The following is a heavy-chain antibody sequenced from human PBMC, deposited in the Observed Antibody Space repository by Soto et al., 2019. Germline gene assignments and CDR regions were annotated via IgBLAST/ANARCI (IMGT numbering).Heavy chain of an antibody. Sequence: QVQLVQSGAEVKKPGSSVKVSCKASGGTFSDYAVSWVRQAPGQGLEWMGRIFPIANIRHYGPKFQGRVTITADKSTTTVYMEMSGLKSEDTARFFCAREHNDGWHIDFWGQGTQVTVSS. J-gene: IGHJ4*02. D-gene: IGHD6-19*01. V-gene: IGHV1-69*04. CDR2: IFPIANIR. CDR3: AREHNDGWHIDF. CDR1: GGTFSDYA.